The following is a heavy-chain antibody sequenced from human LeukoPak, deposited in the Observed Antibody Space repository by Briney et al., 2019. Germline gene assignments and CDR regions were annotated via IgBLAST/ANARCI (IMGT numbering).Heavy chain of an antibody. V-gene: IGHV3-74*01. J-gene: IGHJ4*02. CDR3: ARGGDGSNSLINY. D-gene: IGHD5-24*01. CDR2: INPDGSTT. Sequence: GGSLRLSCEASGFSFNKYWMHWVRQVPGKGPMWVSRINPDGSTTNYADSVKGRFSISRDNAKSIMYLQMNSLSVEDTAVYYCARGGDGSNSLINYWGQGTLVTVSS. CDR1: GFSFNKYW.